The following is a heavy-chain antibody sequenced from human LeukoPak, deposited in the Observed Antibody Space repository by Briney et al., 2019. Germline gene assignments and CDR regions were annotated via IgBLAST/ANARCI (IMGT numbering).Heavy chain of an antibody. D-gene: IGHD3-9*01. V-gene: IGHV3-21*01. CDR2: ISSSSSYI. CDR1: GFTFSSYS. Sequence: GGSLRLSCAASGFTFSSYSMNWVRQAPGKGLEWVSSISSSSSYIYYADSVKGQFTISRDNAKNSLYLQMNSLRAEGTAVYYCARGYRRDDILTGYYGDYFDYWGQGTLVTVSS. J-gene: IGHJ4*02. CDR3: ARGYRRDDILTGYYGDYFDY.